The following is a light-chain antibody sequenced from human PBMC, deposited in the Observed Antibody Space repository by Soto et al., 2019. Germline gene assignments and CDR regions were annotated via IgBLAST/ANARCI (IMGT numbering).Light chain of an antibody. CDR2: KAS. Sequence: DIQMTQSPSTLSASVGDRVTITCRASQSLSSWLAWYQQKPGKAPKLLIYKASSLESGVPSRFSGSGSGTDFTLTISSLQPDDFATYYCQQYKGYPWTFVQGTKVEIK. V-gene: IGKV1-5*03. CDR3: QQYKGYPWT. J-gene: IGKJ1*01. CDR1: QSLSSW.